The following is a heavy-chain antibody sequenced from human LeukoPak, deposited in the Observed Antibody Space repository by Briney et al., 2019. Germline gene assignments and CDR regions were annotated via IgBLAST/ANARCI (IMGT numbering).Heavy chain of an antibody. J-gene: IGHJ5*02. CDR2: ISGSGSTI. CDR1: GFIFSSYE. V-gene: IGHV3-48*03. Sequence: GGSLRLSCAASGFIFSSYEMNWVRQAPGKGLEWVSYISGSGSTIYYADSVKGRFTISRDNAKNSLYLQMNGLRAEDTAIYYCARDIGPYNNYDHPDWFDPWGQGTLVTVSS. CDR3: ARDIGPYNNYDHPDWFDP. D-gene: IGHD4-11*01.